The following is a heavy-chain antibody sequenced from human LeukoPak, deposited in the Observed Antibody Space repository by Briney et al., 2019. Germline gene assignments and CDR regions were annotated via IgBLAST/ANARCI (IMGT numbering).Heavy chain of an antibody. Sequence: HPGKSLRLSCAASGFTFSSYAMHWVRQAPGKGLEWVAVISYDGSNKYYADSVKGRFTISRDNSKNTLYLQMNSLRAEDTAVYYCARALGPWGQGTLVTVSS. CDR1: GFTFSSYA. CDR3: ARALGP. V-gene: IGHV3-30-3*01. D-gene: IGHD3-16*01. CDR2: ISYDGSNK. J-gene: IGHJ5*02.